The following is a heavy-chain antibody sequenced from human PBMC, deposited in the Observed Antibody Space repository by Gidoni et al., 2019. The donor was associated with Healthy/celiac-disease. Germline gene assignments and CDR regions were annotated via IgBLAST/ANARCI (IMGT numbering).Heavy chain of an antibody. Sequence: EVQLLESGGGLVQPGGSLRLACAASGFTFSSYAMSWVRQAPGKGREWVSAISGSGGSTYYADSVKGRFTISRDNSKNTLYLQMNSLRAEDTAVYYCAKDDRHMVRGVSFDYWGQGTLVTVSS. D-gene: IGHD3-10*01. V-gene: IGHV3-23*01. CDR3: AKDDRHMVRGVSFDY. J-gene: IGHJ4*02. CDR1: GFTFSSYA. CDR2: ISGSGGST.